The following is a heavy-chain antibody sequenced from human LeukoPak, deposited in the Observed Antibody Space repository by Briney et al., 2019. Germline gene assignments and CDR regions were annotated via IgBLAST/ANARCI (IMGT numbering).Heavy chain of an antibody. J-gene: IGHJ4*02. V-gene: IGHV1-18*01. CDR2: ISAYNGNT. Sequence: ASVNVSCKASGYTFTSYGISWVRQAPGQGLEWMGWISAYNGNTNYAQKLQGRVTMTTDTSTSTAYMELRSLRSDDTAVYYCARSKLLWFGEFPFDYWGQGTLVTVSS. D-gene: IGHD3-10*01. CDR1: GYTFTSYG. CDR3: ARSKLLWFGEFPFDY.